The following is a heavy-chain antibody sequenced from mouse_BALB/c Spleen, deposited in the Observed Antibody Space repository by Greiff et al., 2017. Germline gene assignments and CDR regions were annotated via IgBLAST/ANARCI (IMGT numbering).Heavy chain of an antibody. CDR2: IYPGGGYT. CDR1: GYTFTNYW. V-gene: IGHV1-63*01. CDR3: ARGRMDY. J-gene: IGHJ4*01. Sequence: VKLMESGAELVRPGTSVKISCKASGYTFTNYWLGWVKQRPGHGLEWIGDIYPGGGYTNYNEKFKGKATLTADKSSSTAYMQLSSLTSEDSAVYFCARGRMDYWGQGTSVTVSS.